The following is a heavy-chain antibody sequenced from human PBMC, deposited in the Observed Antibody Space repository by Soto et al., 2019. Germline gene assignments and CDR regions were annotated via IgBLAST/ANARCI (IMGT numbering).Heavy chain of an antibody. CDR3: ATSVYYDSSGYSPAYDY. D-gene: IGHD3-22*01. V-gene: IGHV3-23*01. Sequence: GGSLRLSCAASGFTFSSYAMSWVRQAPGKGPEWVSAISGSGGSTYYADSVKGRFTISRDNSKNTLYLQMNSLRAEDTAVYYCATSVYYDSSGYSPAYDYWGQGTLVTVSS. J-gene: IGHJ4*02. CDR2: ISGSGGST. CDR1: GFTFSSYA.